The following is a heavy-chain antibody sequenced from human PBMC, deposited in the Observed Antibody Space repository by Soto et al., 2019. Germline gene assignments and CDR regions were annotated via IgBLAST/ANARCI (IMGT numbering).Heavy chain of an antibody. Sequence: PGGSLRLSCAASGFTFSDYWMHWVRQAPGKGLVWVSRISSGGSSTDYADSVKGRFIVFRDNAKDTLYLQMNSLRAEDTAVYYCARELAYCSGGNCYMEGAFDTWGQGNMVTVSS. CDR2: ISSGGSST. D-gene: IGHD2-15*01. CDR3: ARELAYCSGGNCYMEGAFDT. J-gene: IGHJ3*02. V-gene: IGHV3-74*01. CDR1: GFTFSDYW.